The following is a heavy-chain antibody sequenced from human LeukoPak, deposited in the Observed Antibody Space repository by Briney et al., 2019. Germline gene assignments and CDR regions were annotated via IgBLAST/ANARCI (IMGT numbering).Heavy chain of an antibody. CDR1: GYTFTSYD. CDR3: ARVDLPSEGPVVIAPPFDY. J-gene: IGHJ4*02. CDR2: MNPNSGNT. D-gene: IGHD2-21*01. V-gene: IGHV1-8*03. Sequence: GASVKVSCKASGYTFTSYDINWVRQATGQGLEWMGWMNPNSGNTGYAQKFQGRVTITRNTSISTAYMELSSLRSEDTAVYYCARVDLPSEGPVVIAPPFDYWGQGTLVTVSS.